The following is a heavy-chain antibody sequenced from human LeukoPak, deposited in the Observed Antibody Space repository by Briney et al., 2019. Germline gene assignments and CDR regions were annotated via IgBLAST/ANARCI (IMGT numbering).Heavy chain of an antibody. V-gene: IGHV3-73*01. CDR3: TRHVDTAVDGVTDY. Sequence: GGSLRLSCAASGFTFSGSAMRWVRQASGKGLEWVGRIRSKANSYATAYAASVKGRFTISRDDSKNTAYLQMNSLKTEDTAVYYCTRHVDTAVDGVTDYWGQGTLVTVSS. J-gene: IGHJ4*02. D-gene: IGHD5-18*01. CDR2: IRSKANSYAT. CDR1: GFTFSGSA.